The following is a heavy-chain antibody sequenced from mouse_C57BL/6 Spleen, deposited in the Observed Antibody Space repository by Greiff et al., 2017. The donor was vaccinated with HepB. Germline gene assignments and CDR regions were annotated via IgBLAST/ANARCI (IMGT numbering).Heavy chain of an antibody. V-gene: IGHV1-18*01. Sequence: VQLQQSGPELVKPGASVKIPCKASGYTFTDYNMDWVKQSHGKSLEWIGDINPNNGGTIYNQKFKGKATLTVDKSSSTAYMEIRSLTSEATAVYYCARSHYSNPWHFDVWGTGTTVTVSS. CDR1: GYTFTDYN. CDR2: INPNNGGT. CDR3: ARSHYSNPWHFDV. D-gene: IGHD2-5*01. J-gene: IGHJ1*03.